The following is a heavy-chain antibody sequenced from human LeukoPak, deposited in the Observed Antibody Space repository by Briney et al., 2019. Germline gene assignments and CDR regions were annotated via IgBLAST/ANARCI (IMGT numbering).Heavy chain of an antibody. J-gene: IGHJ4*02. V-gene: IGHV3-11*06. CDR3: ARDRSSWVY. CDR1: GFTFSDYY. Sequence: GGSLRLSCAASGFTFSDYYMSWIRQAPGKGLEWVSYITSSSSYTHYAESVKGRFTISRDNAKRSLYLQMNSLRAEDTAVYYCARDRSSWVYWGQGTLVPVSS. CDR2: ITSSSSYT. D-gene: IGHD6-13*01.